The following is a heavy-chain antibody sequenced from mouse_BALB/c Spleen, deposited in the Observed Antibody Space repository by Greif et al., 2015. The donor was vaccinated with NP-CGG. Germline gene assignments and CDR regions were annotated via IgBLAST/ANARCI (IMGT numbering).Heavy chain of an antibody. J-gene: IGHJ3*01. D-gene: IGHD1-1*01. CDR1: GFNIKDTY. CDR3: ATYYYGSSGFAY. V-gene: IGHV14-3*02. Sequence: VQLQQSGAELVKPGASVKLSCTASGFNIKDTYMPWVKQRPEQGLEWIGRIDPANGNTKYDPKFQGKATITADTSSNTPYLQLSSLTSEDTAVYYCATYYYGSSGFAYWGQGTLVTVSA. CDR2: IDPANGNT.